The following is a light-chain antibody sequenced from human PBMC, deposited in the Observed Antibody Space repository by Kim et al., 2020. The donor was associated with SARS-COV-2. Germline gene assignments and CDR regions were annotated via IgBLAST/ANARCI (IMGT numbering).Light chain of an antibody. V-gene: IGLV2-18*02. Sequence: GQAVTISCTGTSSDGGSYDRVSWYQQPPGTAPKVMIYEVSNRPSGVPDRFSGSKSGNTASLTISGLQAEDEADYYCSSYTSSSTWVFGGGTQLTVL. CDR3: SSYTSSSTWV. J-gene: IGLJ3*02. CDR1: SSDGGSYDR. CDR2: EVS.